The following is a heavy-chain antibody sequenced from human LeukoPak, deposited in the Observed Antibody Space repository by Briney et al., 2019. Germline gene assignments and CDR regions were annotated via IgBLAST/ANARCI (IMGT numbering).Heavy chain of an antibody. D-gene: IGHD3-10*01. CDR2: IYYSGGT. CDR1: GGSISSYF. Sequence: PPETLSLTCTVSGGSISSYFWSWIRQPPGKELEWIGYIYYSGGTNYSPSLKSRVTISVDTSKNRFSLKLSSVTAADTAVYYCARGDSPHRAFDYWGQGTLVTVSS. CDR3: ARGDSPHRAFDY. V-gene: IGHV4-59*08. J-gene: IGHJ4*02.